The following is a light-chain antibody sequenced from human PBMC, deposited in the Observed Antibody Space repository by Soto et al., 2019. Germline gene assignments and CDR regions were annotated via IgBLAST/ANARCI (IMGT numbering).Light chain of an antibody. V-gene: IGLV1-40*01. J-gene: IGLJ2*01. CDR3: QSYDSSLSGYVV. Sequence: QSVLTQPPSVSGAPGQRVTISCTGSSSNIGAGYDVHWYQQLPGTAPKLLIYGNSNRPSGVPDRFSGSKSGTSASLAITGLQAEDEADYYCQSYDSSLSGYVVFGGGTQQNVL. CDR1: SSNIGAGYD. CDR2: GNS.